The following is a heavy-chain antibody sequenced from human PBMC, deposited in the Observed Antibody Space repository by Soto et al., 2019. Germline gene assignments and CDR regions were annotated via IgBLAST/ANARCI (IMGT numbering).Heavy chain of an antibody. J-gene: IGHJ4*02. CDR2: ISNDGSNV. V-gene: IGHV3-30*18. CDR3: AKAIYDSGVDDY. CDR1: GFSFKTYG. Sequence: QVQVVESGGGVVQPGTSLRLSCAASGFSFKTYGMHWVRQAPGKGLEWVELISNDGSNVYYADSVKGRFTVSRDNSKNMVFLQMNSLRPDDAAFYYCAKAIYDSGVDDYWGQGTQVTVYS. D-gene: IGHD3-10*01.